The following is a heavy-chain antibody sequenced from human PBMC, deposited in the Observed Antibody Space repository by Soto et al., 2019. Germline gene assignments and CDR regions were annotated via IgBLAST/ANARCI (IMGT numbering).Heavy chain of an antibody. V-gene: IGHV1-8*01. Sequence: ASVKVSCKASGYTFTSYDINWVRQATGQGLEWMGWMNPNSGNTGYAQKFQGRVTMTRNTSISTAYMELNSLRAEDTAVYYCARVPSSWPSQSWFDPWGQGTLVTVSS. CDR1: GYTFTSYD. CDR3: ARVPSSWPSQSWFDP. J-gene: IGHJ5*02. CDR2: MNPNSGNT. D-gene: IGHD6-13*01.